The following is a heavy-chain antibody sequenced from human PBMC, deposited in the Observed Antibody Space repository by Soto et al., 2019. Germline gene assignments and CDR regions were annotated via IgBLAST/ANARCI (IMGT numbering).Heavy chain of an antibody. J-gene: IGHJ4*02. CDR3: ARRYGGNLDY. CDR1: GGSISSHY. V-gene: IGHV4-59*08. D-gene: IGHD1-26*01. Sequence: QVQLQESGPGLVKPSETLSLTCTVSGGSISSHYWSWIRQPPGKGLEWIGYIYYSGSTNYNPSLKSRVTISVATSKNQFSLKLSSVTAADTAVYYCARRYGGNLDYWGQGTLVTVSS. CDR2: IYYSGST.